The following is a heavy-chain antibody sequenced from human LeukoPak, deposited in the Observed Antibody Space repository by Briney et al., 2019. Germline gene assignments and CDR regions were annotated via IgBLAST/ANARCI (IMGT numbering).Heavy chain of an antibody. V-gene: IGHV3-33*01. CDR2: IWYDGSNK. CDR3: ARERLEVRGVLDY. Sequence: GGSLSLSCAASGFTLSSYGMHWVRQAPGKGLEWVAVIWYDGSNKYYADSVKGRFTISRDNSKNTLYLQMNSLRAEDTAVYYCARERLEVRGVLDYWGQGTLVTVSS. D-gene: IGHD3-10*01. J-gene: IGHJ4*02. CDR1: GFTLSSYG.